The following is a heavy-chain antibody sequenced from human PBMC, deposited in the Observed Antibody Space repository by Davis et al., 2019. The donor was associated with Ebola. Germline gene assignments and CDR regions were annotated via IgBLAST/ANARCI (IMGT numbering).Heavy chain of an antibody. J-gene: IGHJ4*02. CDR3: ARGIDY. CDR1: AFSFSSLA. Sequence: GESLKISCAASAFSFSSLAMTWVRQAPGKGLEWVSGITGSGRSTYYADSVKGRFTISRDNSKNTLYLQMNSLRAEDTAVYYCARGIDYWGQGTLVTVSS. D-gene: IGHD3-16*01. CDR2: ITGSGRST. V-gene: IGHV3-23*01.